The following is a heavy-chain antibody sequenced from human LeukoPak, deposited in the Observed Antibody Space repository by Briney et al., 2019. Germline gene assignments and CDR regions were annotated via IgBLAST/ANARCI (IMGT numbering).Heavy chain of an antibody. J-gene: IGHJ6*02. D-gene: IGHD6-13*01. Sequence: ASVKVSCKASGYTFTSYGISWVRQAPGQGLEWMGWISAYNGNSNYAQKPQGRVTMTTDTSTSTAYMELRSLRFDDTAVYYCARGPPEYSSSWYLHHYYYGMDVWGQGTTVTVSS. CDR3: ARGPPEYSSSWYLHHYYYGMDV. CDR1: GYTFTSYG. V-gene: IGHV1-18*01. CDR2: ISAYNGNS.